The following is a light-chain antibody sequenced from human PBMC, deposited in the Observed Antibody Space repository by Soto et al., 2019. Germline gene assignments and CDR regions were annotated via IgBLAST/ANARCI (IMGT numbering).Light chain of an antibody. Sequence: QSVLTQPPSASGTPGQRVTISCSGSSSNIGINYVYWYQQLPGTAPKLLIYSNNQRPSGVPDRFSGSKSDTSASLAISGLRSEDEADYYCAAWDDSLSGWEFGGGTKLTVL. CDR1: SSNIGINY. CDR3: AAWDDSLSGWE. CDR2: SNN. J-gene: IGLJ3*02. V-gene: IGLV1-47*02.